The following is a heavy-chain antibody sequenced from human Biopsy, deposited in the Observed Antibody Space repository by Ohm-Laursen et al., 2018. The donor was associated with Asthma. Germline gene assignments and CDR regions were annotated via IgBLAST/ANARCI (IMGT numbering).Heavy chain of an antibody. J-gene: IGHJ2*01. CDR1: GYPFTDYY. V-gene: IGHV1-2*06. CDR2: IDPNSGGT. Sequence: GASVKVSCKASGYPFTDYYVHWVRQAPGQGLEWMGRIDPNSGGTNYAQKFLGRVTMTRDTSVNTAFMVLSRLRSDDTAVYCCARIKIRIGAGTDRYFDLWGRGTLVTVSS. CDR3: ARIKIRIGAGTDRYFDL. D-gene: IGHD3-16*01.